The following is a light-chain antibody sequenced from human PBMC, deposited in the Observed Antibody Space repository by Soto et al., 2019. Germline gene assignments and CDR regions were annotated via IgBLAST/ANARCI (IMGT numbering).Light chain of an antibody. CDR3: QEYNYYPWT. V-gene: IGKV1-5*03. CDR2: KAS. J-gene: IGKJ1*01. Sequence: DVQMTQSPSTLSASVGDRVTITCRASQSVRSWLAWYQQKPGKAPKLRSFKASIVETGDPSRFGGSGSGTEFTLTISSLQSDDFAAYYCQEYNYYPWTFGQGTKVEI. CDR1: QSVRSW.